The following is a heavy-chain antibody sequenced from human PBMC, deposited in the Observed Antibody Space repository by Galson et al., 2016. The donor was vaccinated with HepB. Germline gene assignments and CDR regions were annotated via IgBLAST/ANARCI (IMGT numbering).Heavy chain of an antibody. CDR3: ASRGFYGSLDN. Sequence: SLRLSCAASGFTFSETYMTWIRQAPGKGLEWISYITSSGGLSYYADSMEGRFTISRDNAKNSVYLQINSLRAEDTAVHYCASRGFYGSLDNWGQGTLVTVSS. V-gene: IGHV3-11*01. CDR2: ITSSGGLS. J-gene: IGHJ4*02. D-gene: IGHD6-25*01. CDR1: GFTFSETY.